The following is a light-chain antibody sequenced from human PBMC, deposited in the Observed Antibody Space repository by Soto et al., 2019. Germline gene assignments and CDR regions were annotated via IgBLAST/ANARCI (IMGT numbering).Light chain of an antibody. CDR3: SSYAGSSARVV. V-gene: IGLV2-23*01. J-gene: IGLJ2*01. Sequence: QSALTQPASVSGSPGQSITISCTGASSDVGSYDLVSWYQQHPGKAPKVVIYEDNKRPSGISDHFSGSKSGNTASLTISGLQAEDEADYYCSSYAGSSARVVFGGGTQLTVL. CDR2: EDN. CDR1: SSDVGSYDL.